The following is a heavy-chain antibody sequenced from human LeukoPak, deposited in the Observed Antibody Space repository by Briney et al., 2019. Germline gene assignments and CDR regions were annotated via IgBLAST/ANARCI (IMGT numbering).Heavy chain of an antibody. CDR3: ARTYGDYAGMDV. D-gene: IGHD4-17*01. J-gene: IGHJ6*02. V-gene: IGHV1-8*01. Sequence: ASVKVSCKGSGYTFTSYDINWVRQATGQGLEWMGWMNPNSGNTGYAQKFQGRVTMTRNTSISTAYMELSSLRSEDTAVYYCARTYGDYAGMDVWGQGTTVTVSS. CDR2: MNPNSGNT. CDR1: GYTFTSYD.